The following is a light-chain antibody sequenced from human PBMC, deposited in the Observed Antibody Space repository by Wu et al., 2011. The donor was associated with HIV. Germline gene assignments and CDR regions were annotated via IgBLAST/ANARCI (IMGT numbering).Light chain of an antibody. V-gene: IGKV3-15*01. J-gene: IGKJ5*01. CDR1: QSASRK. CDR2: EAS. CDR3: QYRTT. Sequence: EIVMTQSPATLSVSPGERATLSCRASQSASRKLAWYQQKPGQAPRLLIYEASTRAAGIPARFSGSGSGTDFTLTISRLEPEDFAVYYCQYRTTFGQGTRLETK.